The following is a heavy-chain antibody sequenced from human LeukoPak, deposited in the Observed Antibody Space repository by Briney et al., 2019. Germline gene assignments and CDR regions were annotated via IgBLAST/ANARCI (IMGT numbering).Heavy chain of an antibody. CDR3: ATRYGYFAS. J-gene: IGHJ4*02. V-gene: IGHV3-23*01. Sequence: PGGSLTLFCAASGFISGSYEMNWVRQAPGKGLEWVSDISGRGDTTHYADSVKGRFTISRDISKNTLYLLMNSLRAEDTAVYYCATRYGYFASWGQGTLVTVSS. CDR1: GFISGSYE. D-gene: IGHD5-18*01. CDR2: ISGRGDTT.